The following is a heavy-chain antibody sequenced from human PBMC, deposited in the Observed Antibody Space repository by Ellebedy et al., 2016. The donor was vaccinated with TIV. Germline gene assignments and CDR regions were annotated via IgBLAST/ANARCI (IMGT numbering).Heavy chain of an antibody. Sequence: MPSETLSLTCTVSGVSVNSANYYWTWIRQPPGKGLAWIGYFYSSGSTDYKPSLKSRVAISVDTSKNQFSLKLSSVTAADTAVYFCSGAYGRATPKYWGQGTLVTVAS. J-gene: IGHJ4*02. V-gene: IGHV4-61*01. D-gene: IGHD3-10*01. CDR3: SGAYGRATPKY. CDR1: GVSVNSANYY. CDR2: FYSSGST.